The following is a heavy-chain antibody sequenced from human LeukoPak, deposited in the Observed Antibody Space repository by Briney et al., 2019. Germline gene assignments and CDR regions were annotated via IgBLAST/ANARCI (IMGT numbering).Heavy chain of an antibody. CDR2: ISYDGSNK. J-gene: IGHJ3*01. CDR1: GFTFSSYA. CDR3: ARGVRYSGYD. D-gene: IGHD5-12*01. Sequence: PGGSLRLSCAASGFTFSSYAMHWVRQAPGKGLEWVAVISYDGSNKYYADSVKGRFTISRDNSKNTLYLQMNSLRAGDTAVYYCARGVRYSGYDWGQGTMVTVSS. V-gene: IGHV3-30-3*01.